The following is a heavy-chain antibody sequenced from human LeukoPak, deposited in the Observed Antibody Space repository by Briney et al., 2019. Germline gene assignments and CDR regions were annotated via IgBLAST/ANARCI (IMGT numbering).Heavy chain of an antibody. D-gene: IGHD1-26*01. V-gene: IGHV1-46*01. CDR1: GYTFTSYY. CDR3: ARDGSRIVGTKCFDY. J-gene: IGHJ4*02. Sequence: GASVKVSCKASGYTFTSYYMQWVRQAPGQGLEWMGIINPSGGSTSYAQKFQGRVTMTRDMSTSTVYMELSSLRSEDTAVYYCARDGSRIVGTKCFDYWGQGTLVTVSS. CDR2: INPSGGST.